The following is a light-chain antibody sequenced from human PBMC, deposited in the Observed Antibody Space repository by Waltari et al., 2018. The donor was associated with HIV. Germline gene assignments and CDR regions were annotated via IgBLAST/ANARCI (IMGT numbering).Light chain of an antibody. CDR2: GNS. J-gene: IGLJ3*02. CDR3: QSYDSSLSGWV. Sequence: QSVLTQPPSVSGAPGQRVTISCTGSSSTIGAGYDVPWYQQLPGTAPKLLIYGNSNRPSGVPDRFSGSKSGTSASLAITGLQAEDEADYYCQSYDSSLSGWVFGGGTKLTVL. V-gene: IGLV1-40*01. CDR1: SSTIGAGYD.